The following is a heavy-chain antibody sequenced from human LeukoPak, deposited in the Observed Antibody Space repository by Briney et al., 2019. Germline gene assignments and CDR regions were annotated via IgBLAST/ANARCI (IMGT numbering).Heavy chain of an antibody. CDR3: ARLEAAAGPYYYFYGMDV. CDR2: IYHSGTT. J-gene: IGHJ6*02. V-gene: IGHV4-59*12. CDR1: GASISHYY. D-gene: IGHD6-13*01. Sequence: SETLSLTCSVSGASISHYYWSWIRQPPGKGLEWIGYIYHSGTTYYSPSLKSRVTISIGTSKNQFSLKLRSVTAADTAVYYCARLEAAAGPYYYFYGMDVWGQGTTVTVSS.